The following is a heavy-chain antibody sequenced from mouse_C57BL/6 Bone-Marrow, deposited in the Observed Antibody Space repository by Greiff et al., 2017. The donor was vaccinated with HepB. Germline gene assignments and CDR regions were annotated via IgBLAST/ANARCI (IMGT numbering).Heavy chain of an antibody. CDR1: GYTFTSYW. Sequence: QVQLQQPGTELVKPGASVKLSCKASGYTFTSYWMHWVKQRPGQGLEWIGNINPSNGGTNYNEKFKSKATLTVDKSSSTAYMQLSSLTSEDSAVYDCARGGGSSSAWFAYWGQGTLVTVSA. CDR2: INPSNGGT. J-gene: IGHJ3*01. CDR3: ARGGGSSSAWFAY. V-gene: IGHV1-53*01. D-gene: IGHD1-1*01.